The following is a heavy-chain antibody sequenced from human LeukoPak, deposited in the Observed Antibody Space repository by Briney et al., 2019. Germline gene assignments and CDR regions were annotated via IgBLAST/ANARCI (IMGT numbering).Heavy chain of an antibody. CDR2: ISNSGSTI. J-gene: IGHJ4*02. V-gene: IGHV3-48*03. CDR3: VRDPDALDY. Sequence: GGSLRLSCAASGFAFRTYEMNWVRQAPGKGLEWVSYISNSGSTIYYADSVKGRFTISRDTARNSLYLQMNSLRDEDTAVYYCVRDPDALDYWGQGTLVTVSS. CDR1: GFAFRTYE.